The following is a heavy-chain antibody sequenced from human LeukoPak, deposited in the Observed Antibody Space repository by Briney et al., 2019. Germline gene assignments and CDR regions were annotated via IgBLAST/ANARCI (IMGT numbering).Heavy chain of an antibody. CDR1: GYALSESS. Sequence: GASVKVSCKVSGYALSESSMHWVRQAPGKGLVWMGGFDPEDDERVYAQMLQGRVTMTEDPSTDPAYMELSSLRSEDTAVYFCATGRPGSLLDYWGQGTVVTVSS. J-gene: IGHJ4*02. D-gene: IGHD1-1*01. CDR2: FDPEDDER. V-gene: IGHV1-24*01. CDR3: ATGRPGSLLDY.